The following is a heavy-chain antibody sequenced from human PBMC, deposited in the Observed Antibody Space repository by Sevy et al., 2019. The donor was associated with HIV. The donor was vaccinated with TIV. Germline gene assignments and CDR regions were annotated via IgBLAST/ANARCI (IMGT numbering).Heavy chain of an antibody. CDR2: ISGTT. D-gene: IGHD3-16*01. J-gene: IGHJ4*02. CDR1: GASVRSDSYY. V-gene: IGHV4-61*01. Sequence: SETLSLTCAVSGASVRSDSYYWTWIRQTPGRGLECIGHISGTTSYNPSLKSRLTISRDTSKKQFSLTLSSVTAADTAVYYCASAKKLADTYYDSTVYYSFAYWVPGTLVTVSS. CDR3: ASAKKLADTYYDSTVYYSFAY.